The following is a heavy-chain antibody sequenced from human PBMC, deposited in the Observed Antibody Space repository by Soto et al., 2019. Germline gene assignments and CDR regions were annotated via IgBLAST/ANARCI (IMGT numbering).Heavy chain of an antibody. Sequence: GGSLRLSCAAAGFTCSSYWGSWVRKAPGKGLEWVANIKQDGSEKYYVDSVKGRFTISRDNAKNSLYLQMNSLRAEDTAVYYCARDGGGAVTTYYYYYYMDVWGKGTTVTVSS. CDR3: ARDGGGAVTTYYYYYYMDV. CDR1: GFTCSSYW. D-gene: IGHD4-17*01. J-gene: IGHJ6*03. V-gene: IGHV3-7*01. CDR2: IKQDGSEK.